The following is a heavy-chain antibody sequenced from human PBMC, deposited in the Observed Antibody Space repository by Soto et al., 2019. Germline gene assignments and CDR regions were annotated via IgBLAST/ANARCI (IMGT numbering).Heavy chain of an antibody. CDR1: GFDFGSFG. V-gene: IGHV1-58*02. J-gene: IGHJ6*02. D-gene: IGHD3-10*01. Sequence: SVKVSCKASGFDFGSFGIQFLRQTRGRGLEWIGWIVVVSGSTNYARQFQGRVANSRDMSSSTAYLDLYDLKSDETAVYFCSADHPHMARGWPVWGQGTTVTV. CDR3: SADHPHMARGWPV. CDR2: IVVVSGST.